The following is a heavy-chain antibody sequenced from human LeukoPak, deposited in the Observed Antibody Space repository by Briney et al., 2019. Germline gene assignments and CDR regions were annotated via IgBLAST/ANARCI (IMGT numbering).Heavy chain of an antibody. V-gene: IGHV4-30-4*02. Sequence: PSETLSLTCTVSGGSINTGDYCWSWIRQSPGKGLEWVGYIYYRGTTSFNPSLKSRLTISVDTSKNQFSLKLSSVTAADTAVYYCARGGVAHPDYWGQGTLVTVSS. CDR1: GGSINTGDYC. CDR2: IYYRGTT. CDR3: ARGGVAHPDY. J-gene: IGHJ4*02. D-gene: IGHD2-15*01.